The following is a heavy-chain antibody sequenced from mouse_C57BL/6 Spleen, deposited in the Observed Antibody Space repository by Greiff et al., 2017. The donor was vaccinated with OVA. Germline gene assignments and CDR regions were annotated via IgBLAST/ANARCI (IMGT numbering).Heavy chain of an antibody. CDR2: INPNNGGT. J-gene: IGHJ2*01. V-gene: IGHV1-26*01. Sequence: VQLQQSGPELVKPGASVKISCKASGYTFTDYYMNWVKQSHGQSLEWIGDINPNNGGTSYNQKFKGKATLTVDKSSSTAYMELRSLTSEDSAVYYCARSGYGSSYFDYWGQGTTLTVSS. D-gene: IGHD1-1*01. CDR3: ARSGYGSSYFDY. CDR1: GYTFTDYY.